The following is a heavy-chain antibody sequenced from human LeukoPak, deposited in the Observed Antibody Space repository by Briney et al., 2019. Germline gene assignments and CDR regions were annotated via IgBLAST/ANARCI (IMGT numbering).Heavy chain of an antibody. CDR3: AREGYQLLSGYFYYYMDG. V-gene: IGHV4-4*07. D-gene: IGHD2-2*01. J-gene: IGHJ6*03. CDR1: GGSISSYY. Sequence: SETLSLTCTVSGGSISSYYWSWIRQPAGKGLEWIVRIYTSGSTSYNPSLKSRVTMSVDTSKNQFSLRLSSVTAADTAVYYCAREGYQLLSGYFYYYMDGWGKGTTVTVAS. CDR2: IYTSGST.